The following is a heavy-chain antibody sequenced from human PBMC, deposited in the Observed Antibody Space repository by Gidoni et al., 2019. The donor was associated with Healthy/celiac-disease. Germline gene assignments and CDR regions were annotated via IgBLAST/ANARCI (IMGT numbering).Heavy chain of an antibody. CDR2: INAGHGNT. J-gene: IGHJ5*02. CDR1: GYTFTSYA. Sequence: QVQLVQSGAEVKTPGASVKVYCKASGYTFTSYAMHWVRQAPGQRLEWMGWINAGHGNTKYSQKFQGRVTITRDTSASTAYMELSSLRSEDTAVYYCARDRRPYYYDSGNWFDPWGQGTLVTVSS. D-gene: IGHD3-22*01. CDR3: ARDRRPYYYDSGNWFDP. V-gene: IGHV1-3*01.